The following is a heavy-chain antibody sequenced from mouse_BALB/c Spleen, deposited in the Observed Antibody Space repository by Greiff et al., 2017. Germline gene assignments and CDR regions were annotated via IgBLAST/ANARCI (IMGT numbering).Heavy chain of an antibody. V-gene: IGHV1-69*02. J-gene: IGHJ2*01. CDR3: TRSPWDRDY. D-gene: IGHD3-3*01. CDR1: GYTFTSYW. CDR2: IYPSDSYT. Sequence: VQLQQSGAELVRPGASVKLSCKASGYTFTSYWINWVKQRPGQGLEWIGNIYPSDSYTNYNQKFKDKATLTVDKSSSTAYMQLSSPTSEDSAVYYCTRSPWDRDYWGQGTTLTVSS.